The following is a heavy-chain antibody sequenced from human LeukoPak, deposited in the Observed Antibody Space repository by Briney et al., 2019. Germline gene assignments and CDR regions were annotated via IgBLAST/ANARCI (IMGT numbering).Heavy chain of an antibody. V-gene: IGHV3-23*01. Sequence: GGSLRPSCAASGFTFSSYATSWVRQAPGKGLEWVSAISGSGGSTYYADSVKGRFTISRDNSKNTLYLQMNSLRAEDTAVYYCAKDHYGGSGSLFDYWGQGTLVTVSS. J-gene: IGHJ4*02. CDR1: GFTFSSYA. CDR2: ISGSGGST. CDR3: AKDHYGGSGSLFDY. D-gene: IGHD3-10*01.